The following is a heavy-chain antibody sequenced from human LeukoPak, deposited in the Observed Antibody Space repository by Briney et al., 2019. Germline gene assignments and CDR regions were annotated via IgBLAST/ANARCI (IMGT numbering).Heavy chain of an antibody. Sequence: GGSLRLSCAASGFTFSSYGMHWVRQAPGKGLEWVAVISYDGSNKYYADSVKGRFTISRDNSKNTLYLQMNSLRAEDTAVYYCAKDKGASGGLDYWGQGTLVTVSS. J-gene: IGHJ4*02. CDR1: GFTFSSYG. CDR2: ISYDGSNK. CDR3: AKDKGASGGLDY. V-gene: IGHV3-30*18. D-gene: IGHD1-26*01.